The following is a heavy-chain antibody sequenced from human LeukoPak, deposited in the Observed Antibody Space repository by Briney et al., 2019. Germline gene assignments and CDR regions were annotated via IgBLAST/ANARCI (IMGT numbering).Heavy chain of an antibody. CDR1: GYSFTSYW. CDR2: IYPGDSDT. CDR3: ARQGLTYYDFWSGPNNWFDP. J-gene: IGHJ5*02. Sequence: GESLKISCKGSGYSFTSYWIGWVRQMPGKGLEWMGIIYPGDSDTRYSPSFQGLVTISADKSISTAYLQWSSLKASDAAMYYCARQGLTYYDFWSGPNNWFDPWGQGTLVTVSS. V-gene: IGHV5-51*01. D-gene: IGHD3-3*01.